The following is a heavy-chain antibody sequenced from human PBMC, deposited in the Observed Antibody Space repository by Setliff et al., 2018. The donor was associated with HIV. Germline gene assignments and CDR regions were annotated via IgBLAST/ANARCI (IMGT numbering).Heavy chain of an antibody. Sequence: SVKVSCKASGGTFSSYAISWVRQAPGQGLEWMGGIIPIFGTANYAQKFQGRVTITADESTSTAYMELSSPRVEDTALYYCAKRGSGSYPSHYDYWGQGTLVTVS. J-gene: IGHJ4*02. CDR3: AKRGSGSYPSHYDY. D-gene: IGHD1-26*01. V-gene: IGHV1-69*13. CDR1: GGTFSSYA. CDR2: IIPIFGTA.